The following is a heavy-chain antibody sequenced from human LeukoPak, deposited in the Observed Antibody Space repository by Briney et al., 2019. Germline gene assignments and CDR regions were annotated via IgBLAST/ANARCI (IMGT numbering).Heavy chain of an antibody. V-gene: IGHV4-34*01. Sequence: PSETLSLTCAVYGGSFGGYYWSWIRQPPGKGLEWIGEINHSGSTNYNPSLKSRVTISVDTSKNQFSLKLSSVTAADTAVYYCARHKSGFDAFDIWGQGTMVTVSS. CDR3: ARHKSGFDAFDI. CDR1: GGSFGGYY. CDR2: INHSGST. J-gene: IGHJ3*02.